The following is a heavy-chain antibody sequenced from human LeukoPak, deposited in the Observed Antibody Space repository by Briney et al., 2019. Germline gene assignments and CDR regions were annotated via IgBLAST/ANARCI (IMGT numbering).Heavy chain of an antibody. Sequence: GRSLRLSCAASGFTFSSYAMHWVRQAPGKGLEWVAVISYDGSNKYYADSVKGRFTISRDNSKNTLYLQMNSLRAEDTAVYYCARDRPSLCSSTNCPAYYYYYGMDVWGQGTTVTVTS. CDR3: ARDRPSLCSSTNCPAYYYYYGMDV. V-gene: IGHV3-30-3*01. CDR1: GFTFSSYA. CDR2: ISYDGSNK. J-gene: IGHJ6*02. D-gene: IGHD2-2*01.